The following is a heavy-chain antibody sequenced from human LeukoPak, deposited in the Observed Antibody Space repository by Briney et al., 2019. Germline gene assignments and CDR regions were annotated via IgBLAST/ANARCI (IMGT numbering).Heavy chain of an antibody. Sequence: PSETLSLTCAVYGGSFSGYYWSWIRQPPGKGLGWIGEINHSGSTNYNPSLKSRVTISVDTSKNQFSLKLSSVTAADTAVYYCARGQYYDSSTNWFDPWGQGTLVTVSS. CDR2: INHSGST. CDR3: ARGQYYDSSTNWFDP. CDR1: GGSFSGYY. D-gene: IGHD3-22*01. V-gene: IGHV4-34*01. J-gene: IGHJ5*02.